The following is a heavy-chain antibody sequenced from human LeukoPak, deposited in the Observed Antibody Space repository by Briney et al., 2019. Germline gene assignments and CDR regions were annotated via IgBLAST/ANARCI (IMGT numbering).Heavy chain of an antibody. Sequence: SETLSLTCTVSGGSFSSHYWTWIRQSAGKGLEWLGRIYTSGTTHFNPSFESRLSMSVDTSKAQFSLKLTSVTAADTAVYYCARGSPSGASFFSFCGQGTLVTVSS. CDR1: GGSFSSHY. J-gene: IGHJ4*02. CDR3: ARGSPSGASFFSF. D-gene: IGHD1-26*01. V-gene: IGHV4-4*07. CDR2: IYTSGTT.